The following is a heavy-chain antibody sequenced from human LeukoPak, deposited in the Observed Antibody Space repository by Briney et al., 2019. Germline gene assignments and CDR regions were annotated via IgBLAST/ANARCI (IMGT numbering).Heavy chain of an antibody. CDR3: AKDSDLSIRGITVDY. J-gene: IGHJ4*02. CDR2: INWSGERI. V-gene: IGHV3-9*01. D-gene: IGHD3-16*01. CDR1: GFTFDDYA. Sequence: SLRLSCAVSGFTFDDYAMYWVRQAPGKGLEWVSGINWSGERIAYADSVKGRFTISRDNAKNSVFLQMNSLKPEDTAFYYCAKDSDLSIRGITVDYWGQGTLVTVSS.